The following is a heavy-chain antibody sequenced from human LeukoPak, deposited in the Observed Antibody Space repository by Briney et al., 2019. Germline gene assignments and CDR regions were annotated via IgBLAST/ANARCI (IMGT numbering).Heavy chain of an antibody. CDR2: IYSGGST. Sequence: PGGSLRLSCAASGFTFSDYYMSWIRQAPGKGLEWVSVIYSGGSTYYADSVKGRFTISRDNSKNTLYLQMNSLRAEDTAVYYCARDRWDQSIDYWGQGTLVTVSS. CDR3: ARDRWDQSIDY. J-gene: IGHJ4*02. V-gene: IGHV3-66*01. CDR1: GFTFSDYY. D-gene: IGHD1-26*01.